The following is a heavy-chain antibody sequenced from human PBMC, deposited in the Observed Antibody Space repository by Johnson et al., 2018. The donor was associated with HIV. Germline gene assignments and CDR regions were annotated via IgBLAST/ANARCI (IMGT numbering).Heavy chain of an antibody. CDR1: GFTFSNYP. V-gene: IGHV3-30*04. D-gene: IGHD5-18*01. CDR3: TRLPSGYSRDAFDI. Sequence: VRLVESGGGVVRPGRSLRLSCAASGFTFSNYPMHWVRQAPGKGLEWVAVVSYDGSNKYYADSVKGRFTISRDNSKNTLYLQMNSLRAEDTAVYYCTRLPSGYSRDAFDIWGQGTMVTVSS. CDR2: VSYDGSNK. J-gene: IGHJ3*02.